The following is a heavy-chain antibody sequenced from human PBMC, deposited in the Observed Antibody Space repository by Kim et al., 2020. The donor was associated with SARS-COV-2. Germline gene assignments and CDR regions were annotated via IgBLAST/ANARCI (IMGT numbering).Heavy chain of an antibody. V-gene: IGHV3-30*02. CDR3: AKDLFTTYYSYYGMDV. Sequence: SGKGRITISRDNSKTPLYLQMNRLRAEDTAVYYCAKDLFTTYYSYYGMDVWGQGTTVTVSS. D-gene: IGHD3-22*01. J-gene: IGHJ6*02.